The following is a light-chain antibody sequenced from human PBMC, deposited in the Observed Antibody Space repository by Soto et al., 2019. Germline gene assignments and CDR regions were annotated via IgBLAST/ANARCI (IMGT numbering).Light chain of an antibody. CDR1: QSVTNNY. CDR2: GAS. J-gene: IGKJ2*01. CDR3: QQYGVSPLMYT. V-gene: IGKV3-20*01. Sequence: EMALMQSPGTLSLSPGEIATLSCRSSQSVTNNYLAWYQQKPGQAPRLLIYGASSRATGVPDRFSGSGSGTDFTLTITRLEPEDFAVDYCQQYGVSPLMYTFGQGTKLGVK.